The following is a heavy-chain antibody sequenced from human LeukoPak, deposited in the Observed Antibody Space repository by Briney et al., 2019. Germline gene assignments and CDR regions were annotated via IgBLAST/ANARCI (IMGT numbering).Heavy chain of an antibody. CDR3: AKNPLMVRGVITLPDY. CDR2: ISYDGSNK. J-gene: IGHJ4*02. D-gene: IGHD3-10*01. V-gene: IGHV3-30*18. CDR1: GFTFSSYG. Sequence: GGSLRLSCAASGFTFSSYGMHWVRQALGKGLEWVAVISYDGSNKYYADSVKGRFTISRDNSKNTLYLQMNSLRAEDTAVYYCAKNPLMVRGVITLPDYWGQGTLVTVSS.